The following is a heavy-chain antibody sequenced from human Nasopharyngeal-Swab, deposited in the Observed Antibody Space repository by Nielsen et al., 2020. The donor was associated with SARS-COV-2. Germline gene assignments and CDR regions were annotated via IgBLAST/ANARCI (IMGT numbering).Heavy chain of an antibody. D-gene: IGHD5-18*01. V-gene: IGHV4-34*01. J-gene: IGHJ5*02. CDR3: ARDPGYSYFNWFDP. CDR2: INHSGST. Sequence: GSLRLSCAVYGGSSSGYYWSWIRQPPGKGLEWIGEINHSGSTNYNPSLKSRVTISVDTSKNQFSLKLSSVTAADTAVYYCARDPGYSYFNWFDPWGQGTLVTVSS. CDR1: GGSSSGYY.